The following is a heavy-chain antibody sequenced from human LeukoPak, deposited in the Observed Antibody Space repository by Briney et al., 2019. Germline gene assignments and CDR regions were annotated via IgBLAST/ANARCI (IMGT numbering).Heavy chain of an antibody. CDR1: GGSFSGYY. D-gene: IGHD3-10*01. Sequence: PSETLSLTCAVYGGSFSGYYWSWLRQPPGKGLEWIGEINHSGSTNYNPSLKSRVTISVDTSKNQFSLKLSSVTAADTAVYYCARRITMVRGVHDYWGQGTLVTVSS. CDR3: ARRITMVRGVHDY. J-gene: IGHJ4*02. CDR2: INHSGST. V-gene: IGHV4-34*01.